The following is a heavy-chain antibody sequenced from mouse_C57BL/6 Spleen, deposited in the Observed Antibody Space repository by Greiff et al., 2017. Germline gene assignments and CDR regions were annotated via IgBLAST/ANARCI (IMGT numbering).Heavy chain of an antibody. J-gene: IGHJ1*03. CDR3: ARPGDYYGSSYDWYFDV. D-gene: IGHD1-1*01. CDR1: GFTFSDYG. CDR2: ISSGSSTI. V-gene: IGHV5-17*01. Sequence: EVKVVESGGGLVKPGGSLKLSCAASGFTFSDYGMHWVRQAPEKGLEWVAYISSGSSTIYYADTVKGRFTISRDNAKNTLFLQMTSLRSEDTAMYYCARPGDYYGSSYDWYFDVWGTGTTVTVSS.